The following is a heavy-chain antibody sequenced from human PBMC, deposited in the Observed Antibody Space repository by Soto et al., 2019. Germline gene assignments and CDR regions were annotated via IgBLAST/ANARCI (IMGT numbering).Heavy chain of an antibody. J-gene: IGHJ4*02. V-gene: IGHV3-23*01. CDR3: AKADNLIPQSSGWANSFDY. Sequence: EVQLLESGGGLVQPGGSLRLSCAASGFTFSSYAMTWVRQAPGKGLEWVSTIRRSGDSTYYRDSGKGRFTISRDTSKNRVYLKRNSRRAADTAGYYCAKADNLIPQSSGWANSFDYWGQGTLVTVSS. D-gene: IGHD6-19*01. CDR2: IRRSGDST. CDR1: GFTFSSYA.